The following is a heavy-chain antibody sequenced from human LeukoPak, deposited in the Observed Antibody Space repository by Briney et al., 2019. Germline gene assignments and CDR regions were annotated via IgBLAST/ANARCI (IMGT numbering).Heavy chain of an antibody. J-gene: IGHJ3*02. D-gene: IGHD6-13*01. CDR1: GYTFTSYY. V-gene: IGHV1-46*01. Sequence: ASVKVSCKASGYTFTSYYMHWVRQAPGQGLEWMGIINPSGGSTSYVQKFQGRVTMTRDTSTSTVYMELSSLRSEDTAVYYCARDSESSSAAAAFDIWGQGTMVTVSS. CDR3: ARDSESSSAAAAFDI. CDR2: INPSGGST.